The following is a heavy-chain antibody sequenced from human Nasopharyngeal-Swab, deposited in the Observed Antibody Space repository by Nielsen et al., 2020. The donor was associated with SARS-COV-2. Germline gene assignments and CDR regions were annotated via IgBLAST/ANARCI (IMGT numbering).Heavy chain of an antibody. J-gene: IGHJ3*02. Sequence: SVKVSCKASGGTFSSYAISWVRQAPGQGLEWMGGIIPIFGTANYAQKFQGRVTITADESTSTAYMGLSSLRSEDTAVYYCARAGRITIFGLVIIDAFDIWGQGTMVTVSS. CDR2: IIPIFGTA. V-gene: IGHV1-69*13. CDR3: ARAGRITIFGLVIIDAFDI. CDR1: GGTFSSYA. D-gene: IGHD3-3*01.